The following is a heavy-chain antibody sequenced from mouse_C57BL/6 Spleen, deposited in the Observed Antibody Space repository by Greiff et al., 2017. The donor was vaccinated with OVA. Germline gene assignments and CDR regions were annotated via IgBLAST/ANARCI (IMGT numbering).Heavy chain of an antibody. CDR1: GYTFTEYT. J-gene: IGHJ4*01. V-gene: IGHV1-62-2*01. CDR2: FYPGSGSI. D-gene: IGHD2-10*02. CDR3: ARHGYGNYAHAMDY. Sequence: QVQLQQSGAELVKPGASVKLSCKASGYTFTEYTLHWLKQRSGPGLVWIVWFYPGSGSIKYNETFKDKATLTADKSSSTDYMELSRLTSEDSAVYFCARHGYGNYAHAMDYWGQGTSVTVSS.